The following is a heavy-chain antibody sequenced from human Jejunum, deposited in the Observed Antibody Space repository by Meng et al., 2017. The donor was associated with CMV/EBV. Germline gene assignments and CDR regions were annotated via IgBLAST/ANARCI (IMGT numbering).Heavy chain of an antibody. D-gene: IGHD3-10*01. CDR3: AKNGEGADWLDP. CDR1: GYNFISHY. J-gene: IGHJ5*02. Sequence: KASGYNFISHYMHWVREAPGQGLEWMGVINPGGGTTSYAQRFQGRLTMTRDTSTSTVYMELSSLTSEDTAVYWCAKNGEGADWLDPWGQGTLVTVSS. V-gene: IGHV1-46*01. CDR2: INPGGGTT.